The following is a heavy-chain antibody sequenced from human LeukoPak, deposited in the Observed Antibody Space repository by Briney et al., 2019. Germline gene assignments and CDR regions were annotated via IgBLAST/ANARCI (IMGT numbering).Heavy chain of an antibody. CDR2: ISGSGVGT. CDR3: AKNGRDDHDKYFFDF. J-gene: IGHJ4*02. CDR1: GFTFANCA. V-gene: IGHV3-23*01. Sequence: GGSLRLSCAASGFTFANCAMSWVRQAPGMGLEWVSAISGSGVGTSYADSAKGRFTISRDNSKNTLYLQMNSLRAEDIAVYYCAKNGRDDHDKYFFDFWGQGTLVSVSS. D-gene: IGHD3-9*01.